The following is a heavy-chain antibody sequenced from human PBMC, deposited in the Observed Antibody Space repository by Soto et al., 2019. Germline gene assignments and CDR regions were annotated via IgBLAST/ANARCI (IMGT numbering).Heavy chain of an antibody. CDR3: ARWVGGSMYDNSGKYDS. Sequence: QVQLVESGGGVVQPGRSLRLTCAASGFTFSSKGMHWVRQAQGKGLEWGALVAYDGSKTYYGDSVRGRFTISRDNSENTLYLQMNSLRAEDTAVYYCARWVGGSMYDNSGKYDSWGQGTLVTVSS. CDR2: VAYDGSKT. D-gene: IGHD3-22*01. J-gene: IGHJ5*01. V-gene: IGHV3-30*03. CDR1: GFTFSSKG.